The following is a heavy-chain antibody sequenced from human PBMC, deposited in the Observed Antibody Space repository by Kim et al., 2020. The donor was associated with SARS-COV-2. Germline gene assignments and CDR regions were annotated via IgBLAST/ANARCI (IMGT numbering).Heavy chain of an antibody. D-gene: IGHD5-12*01. Sequence: SETLSLTCTVSGGSISSSSYYWGWIRRPPGKGREWIGSIYYSGSTYYNPSLKSRVTISVDTSKNQFSLKLSSVTAADTAVYYCARDNDPRIVATKSFDYWGQGTLVTVSS. J-gene: IGHJ4*02. CDR2: IYYSGST. CDR3: ARDNDPRIVATKSFDY. CDR1: GGSISSSSYY. V-gene: IGHV4-39*07.